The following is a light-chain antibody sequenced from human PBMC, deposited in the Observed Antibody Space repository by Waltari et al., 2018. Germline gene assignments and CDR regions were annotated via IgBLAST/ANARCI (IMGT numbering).Light chain of an antibody. Sequence: QSALTQPASVSGSPGQSITLSCTGTSSAVGGYNYVSWYQQHPGKAPKLMIYDVSNRPSGVSNRFSGSKSGNTASLTISGLQAEDEADYYCSSYTSSSTLFGGGTKLTVL. V-gene: IGLV2-14*01. CDR1: SSAVGGYNY. CDR3: SSYTSSSTL. CDR2: DVS. J-gene: IGLJ2*01.